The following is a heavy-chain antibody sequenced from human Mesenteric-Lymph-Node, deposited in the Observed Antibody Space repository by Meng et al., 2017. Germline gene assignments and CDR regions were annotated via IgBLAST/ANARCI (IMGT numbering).Heavy chain of an antibody. CDR2: IWYDGSNT. D-gene: IGHD1-7*01. V-gene: IGHV3-33*06. J-gene: IGHJ4*02. Sequence: GESLKISCKGSGYSFTNYWVGWVRQAPGKGLEWVAIIWYDGSNTYYADSVKGRFTISRDNSRNTLYLQMNSLRAEDTAVYYCTKETTSRYFDSWGQGTLVTVSS. CDR3: TKETTSRYFDS. CDR1: GYSFTNYW.